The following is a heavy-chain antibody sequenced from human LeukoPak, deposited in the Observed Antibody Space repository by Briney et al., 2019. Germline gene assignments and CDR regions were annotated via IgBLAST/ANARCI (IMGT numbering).Heavy chain of an antibody. Sequence: GGSLRLSCAASGFTFSSHAMHWVRQAPGKGLEWVAVISYDGSNKYYADSVKGRFTISRDNAKNSLYLQMNSLRAEDTAVYYCARGEYYKWSLFDYWGQGTLVTVSS. CDR2: ISYDGSNK. D-gene: IGHD1-1*01. V-gene: IGHV3-30*07. CDR1: GFTFSSHA. J-gene: IGHJ4*02. CDR3: ARGEYYKWSLFDY.